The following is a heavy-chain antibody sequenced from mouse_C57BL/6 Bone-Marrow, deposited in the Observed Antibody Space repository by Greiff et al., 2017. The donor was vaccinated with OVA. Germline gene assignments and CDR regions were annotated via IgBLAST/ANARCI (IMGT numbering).Heavy chain of an antibody. CDR3: ARYYYGSTYAGFAY. Sequence: EVHLVESGGGLVKPGGSLKLSCAASGFTFSSYAMSWVRQTPEKRLEWVATISDGGSYTYYPDNVKGRITISRDNAKNNLYLQMSHLKSEDTAMYYCARYYYGSTYAGFAYWGQGTLVTVSA. D-gene: IGHD1-1*01. CDR1: GFTFSSYA. J-gene: IGHJ3*01. V-gene: IGHV5-4*01. CDR2: ISDGGSYT.